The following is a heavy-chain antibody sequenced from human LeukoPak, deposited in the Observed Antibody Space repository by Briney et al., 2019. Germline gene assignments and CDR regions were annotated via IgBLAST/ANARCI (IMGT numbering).Heavy chain of an antibody. Sequence: GGSLRLSCAASGFTFSSYAMSWVRQAPGKGLEWVSAISGSGGSTYYADSVKGRFTISRDNAKNSLYLQMSSLRDDDTALYYCARANGMDVWGQGTTVTVSS. V-gene: IGHV3-23*01. CDR3: ARANGMDV. CDR1: GFTFSSYA. J-gene: IGHJ6*02. CDR2: ISGSGGST.